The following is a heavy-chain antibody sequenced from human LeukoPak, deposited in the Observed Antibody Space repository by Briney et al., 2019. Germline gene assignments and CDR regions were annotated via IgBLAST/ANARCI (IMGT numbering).Heavy chain of an antibody. V-gene: IGHV3-64D*09. D-gene: IGHD3-3*01. CDR2: ISSNGGRT. Sequence: RLSCSASGFTFSSXAMHWVRQAPGKGLEYVSAISSNGGRTYYADSVHARFTISRYNSNNTLYLQMSSLRAEDTAVYYCVRGTYYDFWSGQDWGQGTXVTXS. CDR3: VRGTYYDFWSGQD. J-gene: IGHJ4*02. CDR1: GFTFSSXA.